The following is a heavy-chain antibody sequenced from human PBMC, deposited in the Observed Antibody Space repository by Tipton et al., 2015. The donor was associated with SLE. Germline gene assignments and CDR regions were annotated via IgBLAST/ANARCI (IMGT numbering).Heavy chain of an antibody. CDR1: GGSFTTYY. J-gene: IGHJ4*02. CDR2: IDYRGST. V-gene: IGHV4-59*04. D-gene: IGHD3-10*01. CDR3: ARRPQLMYGSGSGFDY. Sequence: GLVKPSETLSLTCTVSGGSFTTYYWSWIRQPPGKGLEWIGEIDYRGSTSYNPSLQSRFTMSVDTSKNQFSLKLSSVTAADTAVYYCARRPQLMYGSGSGFDYWGQGTLVTVSS.